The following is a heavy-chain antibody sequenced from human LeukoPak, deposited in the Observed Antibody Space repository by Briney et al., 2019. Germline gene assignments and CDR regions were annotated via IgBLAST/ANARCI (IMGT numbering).Heavy chain of an antibody. D-gene: IGHD1-1*01. J-gene: IGHJ6*03. CDR2: ISSSSSYI. Sequence: GGSLRLSCAASGFTFSSYSMNWVRQAPGKGLEWVSSISSSSSYIYYADSVKGRFTISRDNAKNSLFLQMNSLRAEDTAVYYCARYERSYMDVWGKGTTVTVSS. CDR3: ARYERSYMDV. V-gene: IGHV3-21*01. CDR1: GFTFSSYS.